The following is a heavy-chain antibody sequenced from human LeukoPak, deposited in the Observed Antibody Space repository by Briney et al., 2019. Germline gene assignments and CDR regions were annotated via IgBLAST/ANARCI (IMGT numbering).Heavy chain of an antibody. V-gene: IGHV3-23*01. J-gene: IGHJ4*02. CDR3: ARTRVDTTTFDYFDY. CDR2: ISGSGGST. Sequence: GGSLRLSCAASGFTFSSYAMSWVRQAPGKGLEWVSAISGSGGSTYYGDSVKGRFTISRDNPKNTLYLQMNSLRAEDTAVYYCARTRVDTTTFDYFDYWGQGTLVTVSS. D-gene: IGHD4-11*01. CDR1: GFTFSSYA.